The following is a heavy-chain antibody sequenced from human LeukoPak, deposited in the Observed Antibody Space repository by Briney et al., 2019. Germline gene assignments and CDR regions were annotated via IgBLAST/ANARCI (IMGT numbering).Heavy chain of an antibody. Sequence: SETLSLTCTVSGGSISGYYWSWIRQPAGQGLEWIGRIYTSGDTNYNPSLKSRVTMSVDTSKNQLSLKLRPVTAADTAVYYCARKGVAMGYSSRRAFDIWGQGTMVTVSS. D-gene: IGHD6-13*01. J-gene: IGHJ3*02. V-gene: IGHV4-4*07. CDR2: IYTSGDT. CDR3: ARKGVAMGYSSRRAFDI. CDR1: GGSISGYY.